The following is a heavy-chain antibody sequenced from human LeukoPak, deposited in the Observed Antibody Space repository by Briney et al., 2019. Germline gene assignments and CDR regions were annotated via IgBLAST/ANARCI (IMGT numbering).Heavy chain of an antibody. V-gene: IGHV5-51*01. D-gene: IGHD3-10*01. Sequence: GESLKISCKASGYSFTTYWIGWVRQKPGKGLELMGIIYPAASGARYSPSFQGPVTISADKSLSPAYLQPSSLKASDTALYYCVRSLPGTMLRGYGVDVWGQGTTVTVSS. CDR2: IYPAASGA. CDR1: GYSFTTYW. J-gene: IGHJ6*02. CDR3: VRSLPGTMLRGYGVDV.